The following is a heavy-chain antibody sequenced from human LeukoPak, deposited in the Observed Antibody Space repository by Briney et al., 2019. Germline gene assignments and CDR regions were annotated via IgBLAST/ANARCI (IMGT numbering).Heavy chain of an antibody. J-gene: IGHJ6*02. CDR2: IYHSGST. CDR3: AREVVVVAATALYYYYGMDV. Sequence: PSETLSLTCTVSGGSISSSSYYWGWIRQPPGKGLEWIGSIYHSGSTYYNPSLKSRVTISVDTSKNQFSLKLSSVTAADTAVYYCAREVVVVAATALYYYYGMDVWGQGTTVTVSS. D-gene: IGHD2-15*01. CDR1: GGSISSSSYY. V-gene: IGHV4-39*07.